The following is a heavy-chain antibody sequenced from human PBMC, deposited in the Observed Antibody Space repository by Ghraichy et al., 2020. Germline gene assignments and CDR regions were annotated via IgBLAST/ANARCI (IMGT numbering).Heavy chain of an antibody. CDR2: IYYSGST. J-gene: IGHJ4*02. V-gene: IGHV4-39*07. D-gene: IGHD3-10*01. CDR3: AGGDGSGSYPVDY. Sequence: SETLSLTCTVSGGSISSSSYYWGWIRQPPGKGLEWIGSIYYSGSTYYNPSLKSRVTISVDTSKNQFSLKLSSVTAVDTAVYYCAGGDGSGSYPVDYWGQGTLVTVSS. CDR1: GGSISSSSYY.